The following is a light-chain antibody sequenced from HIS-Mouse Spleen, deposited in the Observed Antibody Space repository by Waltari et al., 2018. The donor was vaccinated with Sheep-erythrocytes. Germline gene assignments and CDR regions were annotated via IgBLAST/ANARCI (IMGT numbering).Light chain of an antibody. CDR3: CSYAGSYNHV. V-gene: IGLV2-11*01. CDR1: SSDVGGYHY. J-gene: IGLJ1*01. Sequence: QSALTQPRSVSGSPGQSVTISCTGTSSDVGGYHYVSWYHHHPGKAPKLMIYDVSKRPSGVPDRFSGSKSGNTASLTISGLQAEDEADYYCCSYAGSYNHVFATGTKVTVL. CDR2: DVS.